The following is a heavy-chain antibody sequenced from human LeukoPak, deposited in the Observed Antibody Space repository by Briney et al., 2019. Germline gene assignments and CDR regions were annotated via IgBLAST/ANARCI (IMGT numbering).Heavy chain of an antibody. D-gene: IGHD3-10*01. J-gene: IGHJ4*02. CDR3: ARGADRFGESLQNY. CDR1: GFTFSGYA. Sequence: GGSLRLSCAASGFTFSGYAMHWVRQAPGKGLEWVAVISYDGSNKYYADSVKGRFTISRDNSKNTLYLQMNSLRAEDTAVYYCARGADRFGESLQNYWGQGTLVTVSS. CDR2: ISYDGSNK. V-gene: IGHV3-30*04.